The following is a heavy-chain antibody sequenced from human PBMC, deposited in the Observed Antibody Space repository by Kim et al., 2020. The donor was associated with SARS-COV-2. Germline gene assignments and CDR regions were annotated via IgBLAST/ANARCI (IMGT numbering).Heavy chain of an antibody. CDR1: GASISTSNW. V-gene: IGHV4-4*02. D-gene: IGHD6-19*01. CDR3: ARAVSSAWTLRDWFDP. J-gene: IGHJ5*02. CDR2: ISPSGST. Sequence: SETLSLTCAVSGASISTSNWWSWFRQPPGKGLEWIGEISPSGSTNYSPSLKSRLTLSIDKSKNLFSLNLNSVTAADTAVYYCARAVSSAWTLRDWFDPWGQGALVTVSS.